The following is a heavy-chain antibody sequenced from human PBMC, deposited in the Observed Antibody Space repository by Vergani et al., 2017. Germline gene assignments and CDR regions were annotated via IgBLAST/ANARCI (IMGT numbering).Heavy chain of an antibody. D-gene: IGHD6-6*01. CDR2: IYYSGST. CDR3: ARYLRQLARNDVFDI. CDR1: GGSISSSSYY. J-gene: IGHJ3*02. V-gene: IGHV4-39*01. Sequence: QLQLQESGPGLVKPSETLSLTCTVSGGSISSSSYYWGWIRQPPGKGLEWIGSIYYSGSTYYNPSLKSRVTISVDTSKYQFSLNLTSVTAADTAVYYCARYLRQLARNDVFDIWGHGTLVTVSS.